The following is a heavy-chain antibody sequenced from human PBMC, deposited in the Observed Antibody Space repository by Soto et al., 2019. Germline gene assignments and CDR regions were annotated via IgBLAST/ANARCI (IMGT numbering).Heavy chain of an antibody. CDR1: GFTVSSNY. J-gene: IGHJ3*02. CDR2: IYSGGST. D-gene: IGHD3-22*01. V-gene: IGHV3-66*01. CDR3: VRGIMIVVVGDAFDI. Sequence: EVQLVESGGGLVQPGGSLRLSCAASGFTVSSNYMSWVRQAPGRGLEWVSVIYSGGSTYYADSVKGRFTISRDNSKNTLYLQTNSLIAEDTAVYYCVRGIMIVVVGDAFDIWGQRTLVTVSS.